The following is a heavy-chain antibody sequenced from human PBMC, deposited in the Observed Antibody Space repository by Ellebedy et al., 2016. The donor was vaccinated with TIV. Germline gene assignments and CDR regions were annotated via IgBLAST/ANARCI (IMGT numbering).Heavy chain of an antibody. D-gene: IGHD5-24*01. CDR1: GGTFSSYA. CDR2: IIPIFGTA. CDR3: ASWLSAYEMATTPPSYYYYYYYMDV. Sequence: SVKVSXXASGGTFSSYAISWVRQAPGQGLEWMGGIIPIFGTANYAQKFQGRVTITADESTSTAYMELSSLRSEDTAVYYCASWLSAYEMATTPPSYYYYYYYMDVWGKGTTVTVSS. J-gene: IGHJ6*03. V-gene: IGHV1-69*13.